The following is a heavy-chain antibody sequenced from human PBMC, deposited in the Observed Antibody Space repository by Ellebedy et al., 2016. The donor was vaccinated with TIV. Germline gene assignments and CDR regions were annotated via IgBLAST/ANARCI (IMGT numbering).Heavy chain of an antibody. CDR1: GFTFSNAW. D-gene: IGHD3-22*01. J-gene: IGHJ3*02. CDR2: ISGSGDYT. Sequence: GESLKISCAASGFTFSNAWMNWVRQAPGKGLDWVSLISGSGDYTYYSDSVKGRLTISRDNSKNTLYLQMNSLRAEDTAVYYCARRGIYYYDSSGPDKGPHAFDIWGQGTMVTVSS. V-gene: IGHV3-23*01. CDR3: ARRGIYYYDSSGPDKGPHAFDI.